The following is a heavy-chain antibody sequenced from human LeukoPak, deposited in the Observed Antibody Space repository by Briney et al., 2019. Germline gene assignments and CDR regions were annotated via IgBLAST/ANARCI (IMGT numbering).Heavy chain of an antibody. J-gene: IGHJ4*02. CDR2: ISGTGGST. V-gene: IGHV3-23*01. Sequence: GGSLRLSCATSGITFSSYAMSWVRQAPGKGLEWVSAISGTGGSTSYADSVKGRFTISRDNSKNTVYLQMNSLRAEDTAVYYCAEDFDYDSSGYYYEDWGLGTLVTVSS. CDR3: AEDFDYDSSGYYYED. D-gene: IGHD3-22*01. CDR1: GITFSSYA.